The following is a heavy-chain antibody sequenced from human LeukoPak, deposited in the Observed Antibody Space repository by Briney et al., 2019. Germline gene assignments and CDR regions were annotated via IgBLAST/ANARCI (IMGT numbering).Heavy chain of an antibody. CDR1: GFTFDDYA. CDR2: ISWNSGSI. Sequence: GRSLRLSCAASGFTFDDYAIHWVRQAPGKGLERVSGISWNSGSIGYADSVKGRFTISRDNAKNSLYLQMNSLRAEDMVLYYCAKDIERGYSSSSYFDYWGQGTLVTVSS. V-gene: IGHV3-9*03. J-gene: IGHJ4*02. CDR3: AKDIERGYSSSSYFDY. D-gene: IGHD6-13*01.